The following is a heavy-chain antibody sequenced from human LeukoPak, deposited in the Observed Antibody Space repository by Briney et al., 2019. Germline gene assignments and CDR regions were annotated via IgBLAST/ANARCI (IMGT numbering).Heavy chain of an antibody. CDR1: GGSISSYY. Sequence: SETLSLTCTVSGGSISSYYWSGILQPAGKGLEWIGRIYTSGSTNYNPTLKSRVTMSVDTSKNQFSLKLSSVTAADTAVYYCARDTGNNYYGSGSYYDYWGQGTLVTVSS. CDR2: IYTSGST. CDR3: ARDTGNNYYGSGSYYDY. V-gene: IGHV4-4*07. J-gene: IGHJ4*02. D-gene: IGHD3-10*01.